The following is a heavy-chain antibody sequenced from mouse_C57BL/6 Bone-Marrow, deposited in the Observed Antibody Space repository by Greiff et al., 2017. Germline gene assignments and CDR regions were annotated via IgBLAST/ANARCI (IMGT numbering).Heavy chain of an antibody. V-gene: IGHV1-59*01. J-gene: IGHJ3*01. Sequence: QVQLQQPGAELVRPGTSVKLSCKASGYTFTSYWMHWVKQRPGQGLEWIGVIDPSDSYTNYNQKFKGKATLTVDTSSSTAYMQLSSLTTEDSAVYSCARDLKSNTFAYWGQGTLVTVSA. CDR1: GYTFTSYW. CDR3: ARDLKSNTFAY. D-gene: IGHD2-5*01. CDR2: IDPSDSYT.